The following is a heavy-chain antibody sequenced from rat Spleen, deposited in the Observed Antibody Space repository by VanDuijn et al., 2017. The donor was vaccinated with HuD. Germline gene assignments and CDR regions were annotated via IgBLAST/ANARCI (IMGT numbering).Heavy chain of an antibody. CDR2: IKYEDFTP. CDR3: TRDGGYGGTYYSYFDD. Sequence: EVQLVESGGGLVQPGRSLKLSCAASGFTFSDFYMAWVRQAPKKGLEWVASIKYEDFTPYYGESVMGRFTISRDDGERTLYLQMNSLRSEDTATYYCTRDGGYGGTYYSYFDDWGQGVMVTVSS. J-gene: IGHJ2*01. CDR1: GFTFSDFY. V-gene: IGHV5-22*01. D-gene: IGHD1-12*02.